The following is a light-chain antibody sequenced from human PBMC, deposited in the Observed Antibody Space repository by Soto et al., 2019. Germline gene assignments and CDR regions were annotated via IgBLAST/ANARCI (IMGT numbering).Light chain of an antibody. Sequence: DIQMTQSPSSVSTSVGDRVTITCQASQDISSWLAWYQQKPGKAPKLLIYAASSLQSGVPSRFSGSGSGADFTLTISSLQPEDFASYYCQQANSFPRTFGQGTKVDIK. CDR2: AAS. J-gene: IGKJ1*01. CDR1: QDISSW. CDR3: QQANSFPRT. V-gene: IGKV1-12*01.